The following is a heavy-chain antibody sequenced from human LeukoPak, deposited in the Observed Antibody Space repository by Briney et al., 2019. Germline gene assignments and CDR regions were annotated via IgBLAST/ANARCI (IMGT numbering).Heavy chain of an antibody. J-gene: IGHJ6*02. CDR1: GFTFSNAW. CDR3: TRGWYSIRSYYYYGMDV. D-gene: IGHD6-19*01. Sequence: GGSLRLSCAASGFTFSNAWMNWVRRAPGKGLEWVGRIKSKTDGGTTDYAAPVKGRFTISRDDSKNTLYLQMNSLKTEDTAVYYCTRGWYSIRSYYYYGMDVWGQGTTVTVSS. V-gene: IGHV3-15*07. CDR2: IKSKTDGGTT.